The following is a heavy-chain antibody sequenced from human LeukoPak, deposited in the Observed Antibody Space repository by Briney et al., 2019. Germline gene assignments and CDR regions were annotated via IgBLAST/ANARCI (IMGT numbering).Heavy chain of an antibody. Sequence: ASVKVSCKASGYTFTGYYMHWVRQAPGQGLEWMGWINPNSGGTNYAQKFQGRVTMTRDTSISTAYMELSRLRSDDTAVYYCAREYIVVVVAVTNRDDAFDIWGQGTMVTVSS. CDR1: GYTFTGYY. CDR3: AREYIVVVVAVTNRDDAFDI. J-gene: IGHJ3*02. V-gene: IGHV1-2*02. CDR2: INPNSGGT. D-gene: IGHD2-15*01.